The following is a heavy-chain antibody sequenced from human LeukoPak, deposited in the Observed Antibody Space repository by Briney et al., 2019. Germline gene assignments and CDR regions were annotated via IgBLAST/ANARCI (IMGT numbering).Heavy chain of an antibody. CDR2: INPNSGGT. Sequence: ASVKVPCKASVYTFTGYFMHWVRQAPGQGLEWMGWINPNSGGTSYLQNFQGRVTMTRDTSISTAYMDLSRLRSDDTAVYYCARGRPGDYFDYWGQGTLVTVSS. V-gene: IGHV1-2*02. D-gene: IGHD6-25*01. J-gene: IGHJ4*02. CDR1: VYTFTGYF. CDR3: ARGRPGDYFDY.